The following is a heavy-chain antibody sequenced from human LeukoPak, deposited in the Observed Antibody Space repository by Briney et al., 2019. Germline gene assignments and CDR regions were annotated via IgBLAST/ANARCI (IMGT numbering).Heavy chain of an antibody. J-gene: IGHJ4*02. Sequence: ASVKVSCKASGYTFTSYGISWVRQAPGQGLEWMGWISAYNGNTNYAQKLQGRVTMTTDTSTSTASMELRSLRSDDTAVYYCERVSEEVVIEMYLDYWGQRTLVTVSS. D-gene: IGHD3-22*01. CDR3: ERVSEEVVIEMYLDY. CDR1: GYTFTSYG. CDR2: ISAYNGNT. V-gene: IGHV1-18*01.